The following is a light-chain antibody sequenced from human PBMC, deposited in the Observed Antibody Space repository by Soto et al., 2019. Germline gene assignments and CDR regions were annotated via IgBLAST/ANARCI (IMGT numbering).Light chain of an antibody. V-gene: IGKV3-20*01. J-gene: IGKJ1*01. Sequence: EIVLTQSPGTLSLSPGERATLSCRASQSISSSYLAWYQQKSGQAPRLLIYGASSRATGIPDRFSGSGSGTDFTLTISRLEPEDFAVYYCQQYGSSPWTFGQGTKVELK. CDR3: QQYGSSPWT. CDR1: QSISSSY. CDR2: GAS.